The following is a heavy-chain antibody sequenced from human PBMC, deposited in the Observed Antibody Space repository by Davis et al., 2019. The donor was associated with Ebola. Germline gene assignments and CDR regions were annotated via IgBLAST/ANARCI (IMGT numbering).Heavy chain of an antibody. CDR1: GYTFTSYA. CDR3: ATGSDRMYYDFWSGCLDY. Sequence: ASVKVSCKASGYTFTSYAMHWVRQAPGQRLEWMGWINAGNGNTKYSQKFQGRVTITRDTSASTAYMELSSLRSEDTAVYYCATGSDRMYYDFWSGCLDYWGQGTLVTVSS. V-gene: IGHV1-3*01. J-gene: IGHJ4*02. CDR2: INAGNGNT. D-gene: IGHD3-3*01.